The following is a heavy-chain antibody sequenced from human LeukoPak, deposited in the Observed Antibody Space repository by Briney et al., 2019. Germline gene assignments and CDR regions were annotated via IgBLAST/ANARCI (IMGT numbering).Heavy chain of an antibody. CDR2: TYYRSKWYN. D-gene: IGHD4-17*01. Sequence: SQTLSLTCAISGDSVSSNSAAWNWIRQSPSRGLEWLGRTYYRSKWYNDYAVSVKSRITINPDTSKNQFSLQLNSVTPEDTAVYYCARGPWVDYGDYAYYFDYWGQGTLVTVSS. J-gene: IGHJ4*02. V-gene: IGHV6-1*01. CDR3: ARGPWVDYGDYAYYFDY. CDR1: GDSVSSNSAA.